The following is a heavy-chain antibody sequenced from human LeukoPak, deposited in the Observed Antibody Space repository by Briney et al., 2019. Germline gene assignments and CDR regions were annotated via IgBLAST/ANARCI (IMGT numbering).Heavy chain of an antibody. CDR1: GFTFSRYW. D-gene: IGHD3-3*01. V-gene: IGHV3-7*01. CDR3: ARPHSISGDDASDI. Sequence: GGSLRLSCAASGFTFSRYWMTWVRQAPGKGLEWVANIKQDGSEKYYVGSVMGRFTISRDNAKNSLFLQMNSLRAEDTAVYYCARPHSISGDDASDIWGHGTMVSVSS. J-gene: IGHJ3*02. CDR2: IKQDGSEK.